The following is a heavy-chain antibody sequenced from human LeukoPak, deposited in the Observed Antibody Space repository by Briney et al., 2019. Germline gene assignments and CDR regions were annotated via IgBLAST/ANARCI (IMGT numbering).Heavy chain of an antibody. CDR2: IIPIFGTA. J-gene: IGHJ4*02. V-gene: IGHV1-69*13. CDR3: ARGGYSSGLLDY. CDR1: GGTFSSYA. Sequence: ASVKVTCKASGGTFSSYAISWVRQAPGQGLEWMGGIIPIFGTANYAQKFQGRVTITADESTSTAYMELSSLRSEDTAVYYCARGGYSSGLLDYWGQGTLVTVSS. D-gene: IGHD6-19*01.